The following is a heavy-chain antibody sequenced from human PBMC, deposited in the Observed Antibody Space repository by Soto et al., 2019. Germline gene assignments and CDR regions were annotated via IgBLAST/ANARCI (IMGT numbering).Heavy chain of an antibody. Sequence: ASVKVSCKASGYTFTGYYMHWVRQAPGQGLEWMGWINPNSGGTNYAQKFQGRVTMTRDTSISTAYMELSRLRSDDTAVYYCARGHYYDSSGYRPNYYYYYGMDVWGQGTTGTAP. CDR3: ARGHYYDSSGYRPNYYYYYGMDV. D-gene: IGHD3-22*01. CDR1: GYTFTGYY. J-gene: IGHJ6*02. CDR2: INPNSGGT. V-gene: IGHV1-2*02.